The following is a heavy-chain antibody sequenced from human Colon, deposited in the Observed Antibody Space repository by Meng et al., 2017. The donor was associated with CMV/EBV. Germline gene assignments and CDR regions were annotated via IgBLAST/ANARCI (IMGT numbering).Heavy chain of an antibody. CDR2: IIPLFGAP. CDR1: GGTFSSYA. Sequence: SLKVSCKASGGTFSSYAISWVRQAPGQGLEWMGGIIPLFGAPNYAQKFQGRVTITTDESTSTAYMELSSLRSEDSAVYYCAREMSSPNYFYGMDVWGQGTTVTVSS. CDR3: AREMSSPNYFYGMDV. J-gene: IGHJ6*02. D-gene: IGHD2-2*01. V-gene: IGHV1-69*05.